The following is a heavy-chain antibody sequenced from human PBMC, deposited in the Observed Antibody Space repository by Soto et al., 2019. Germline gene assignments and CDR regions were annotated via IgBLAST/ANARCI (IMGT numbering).Heavy chain of an antibody. V-gene: IGHV3-48*01. J-gene: IGHJ6*03. D-gene: IGHD2-2*01. Sequence: GGSLRLSCAAAGFTFSSYSMNWVRQAPGKGLEWVSYISSSSSTIYYADSVKGRFTISRDNAKNSLYLQMNSLRAEDTAVYYCARDLRGYCSSTSCYVLNYYYYYYMDVWGKGTTVTVS. CDR3: ARDLRGYCSSTSCYVLNYYYYYYMDV. CDR2: ISSSSSTI. CDR1: GFTFSSYS.